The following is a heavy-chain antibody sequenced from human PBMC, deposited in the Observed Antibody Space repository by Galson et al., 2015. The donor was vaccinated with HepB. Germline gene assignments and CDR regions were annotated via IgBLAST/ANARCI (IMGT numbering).Heavy chain of an antibody. D-gene: IGHD6-13*01. CDR2: IDPSDSYT. CDR3: ARGGGGSWYDLVHNWFDP. Sequence: QSGAEVKKPGESLRISCKGSGYSVTSYWISWVRQMPGKGLEWMGRIDPSDSYTNYSPSFQGHVTISADKSISTAYLQWSSLKASDTAMYYCARGGGGSWYDLVHNWFDPWGQGTLVTVSS. V-gene: IGHV5-10-1*01. CDR1: GYSVTSYW. J-gene: IGHJ5*02.